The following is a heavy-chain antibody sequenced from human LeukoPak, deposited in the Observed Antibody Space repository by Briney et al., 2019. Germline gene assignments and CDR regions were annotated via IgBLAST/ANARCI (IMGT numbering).Heavy chain of an antibody. CDR3: ARTEPDAEYFQH. CDR1: GFTFSSYA. D-gene: IGHD1-14*01. J-gene: IGHJ1*01. Sequence: PGRSLRLSCAASGFTFSSYAMHWVRQAPGKGLEWVAVISYDGSNKYYADSVKGRFTISRDNSKNTLYLQMNSLRAEDTAVYYCARTEPDAEYFQHWGQGTLVTVSS. CDR2: ISYDGSNK. V-gene: IGHV3-30*04.